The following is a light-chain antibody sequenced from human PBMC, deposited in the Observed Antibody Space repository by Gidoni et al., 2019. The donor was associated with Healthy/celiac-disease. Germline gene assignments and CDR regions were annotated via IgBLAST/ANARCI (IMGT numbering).Light chain of an antibody. CDR1: QRVLYSSNNKNY. Sequence: DIVMTQSPESLAVSLGERATNNCKSSQRVLYSSNNKNYLAWYQQKPGQPPQLLIYWASTRESGVPDRFSGSGSGTDFTLTISRLQAEDVAFYYCQQYYSTPPTFGQGTKVEIK. CDR2: WAS. CDR3: QQYYSTPPT. V-gene: IGKV4-1*01. J-gene: IGKJ1*01.